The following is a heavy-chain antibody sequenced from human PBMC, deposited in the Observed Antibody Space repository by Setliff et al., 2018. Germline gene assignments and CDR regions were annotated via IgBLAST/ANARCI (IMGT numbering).Heavy chain of an antibody. J-gene: IGHJ6*03. CDR2: IRSKAYGGTT. CDR1: GFTFGDYA. CDR3: TREASVDFWSGYRYYYYMDV. V-gene: IGHV3-49*04. D-gene: IGHD3-3*01. Sequence: PGGSLRLSCTASGFTFGDYAMSWVRQAPGKGLEWVGFIRSKAYGGTTEYAASVKGRFTISRDDSKSVAYLQMNSLKTEDTAVYYCTREASVDFWSGYRYYYYMDVWGKGTTVTVSS.